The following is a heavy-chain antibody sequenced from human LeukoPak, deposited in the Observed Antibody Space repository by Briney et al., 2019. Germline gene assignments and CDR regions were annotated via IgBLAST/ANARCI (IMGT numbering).Heavy chain of an antibody. CDR2: IKEDGNKE. Sequence: PGGSLRLSCAASGFTVSSNYMSWVRQAPGKGLEWVANIKEDGNKEYYVDSVKGRFTISRDNAKNSLYLEMNSLRAEDTAVYFCARDEGSGWDYWGQGTLVTVSS. V-gene: IGHV3-7*01. CDR3: ARDEGSGWDY. D-gene: IGHD6-19*01. CDR1: GFTVSSNY. J-gene: IGHJ4*02.